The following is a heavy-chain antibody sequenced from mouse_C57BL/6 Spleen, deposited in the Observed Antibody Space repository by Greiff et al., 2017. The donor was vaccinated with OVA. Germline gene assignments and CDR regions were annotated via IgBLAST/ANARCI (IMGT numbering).Heavy chain of an antibody. J-gene: IGHJ3*01. CDR2: IYPGSGNT. Sequence: QVQLQQSGAELVRPGASVKLSCKASGYTFTDYYINWVKQRPGQGLEWIARIYPGSGNTYYNEKFKGKATLTAEKSSSTAYMQLSSLTSEDSAVYFCARLGYSNYGGFAYWGQGTLVTVYA. D-gene: IGHD2-5*01. V-gene: IGHV1-76*01. CDR3: ARLGYSNYGGFAY. CDR1: GYTFTDYY.